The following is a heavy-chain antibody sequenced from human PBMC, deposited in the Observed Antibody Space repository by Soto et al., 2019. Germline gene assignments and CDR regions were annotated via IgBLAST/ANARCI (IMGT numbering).Heavy chain of an antibody. J-gene: IGHJ4*02. CDR2: IHYSGST. Sequence: PSETLSLTCTVSGGSISSYYWSWIRQPPGKGLEWIGDIHYSGSTKYNPSLKSRVTKSVDMSKNQFSLKLSSVTAADTAVYYCARSDRSYYHDTSGYYYFHYWGQGTLVTVSS. D-gene: IGHD3-22*01. CDR1: GGSISSYY. V-gene: IGHV4-59*01. CDR3: ARSDRSYYHDTSGYYYFHY.